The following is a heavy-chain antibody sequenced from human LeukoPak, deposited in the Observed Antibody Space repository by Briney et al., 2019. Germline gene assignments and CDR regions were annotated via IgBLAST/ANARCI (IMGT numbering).Heavy chain of an antibody. CDR1: GGSISGYF. J-gene: IGHJ5*02. V-gene: IGHV4-4*07. D-gene: IGHD3-10*01. Sequence: SETLSLTCTVSGGSISGYFWSWIRQPAGKGLEWIGRIYSSGSNNYNPSLKSRVTMSLDTSKNHLSLNLSSVTAADTAVYYCARVLIWFGQLQNWFDPWGPGTLVTVSS. CDR3: ARVLIWFGQLQNWFDP. CDR2: IYSSGSN.